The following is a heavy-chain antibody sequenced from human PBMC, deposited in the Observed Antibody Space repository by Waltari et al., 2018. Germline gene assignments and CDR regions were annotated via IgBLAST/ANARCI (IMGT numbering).Heavy chain of an antibody. Sequence: EGQLVEPGGGLVQPGGSLKLSCAASGFAFSSFWMHWVRQVPGQGLVWVSRINSDGSDTSYADSVRGRFTVSRDNAKNMVYLQMKSLRAEDTAIYYCTRDSPSWIWGQGTMVSVSS. J-gene: IGHJ3*02. CDR2: INSDGSDT. CDR3: TRDSPSWI. V-gene: IGHV3-74*01. CDR1: GFAFSSFW.